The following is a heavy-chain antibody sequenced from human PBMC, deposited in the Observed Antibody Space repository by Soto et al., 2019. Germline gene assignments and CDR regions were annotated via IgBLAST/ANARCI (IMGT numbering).Heavy chain of an antibody. V-gene: IGHV3-15*07. D-gene: IGHD2-21*01. J-gene: IGHJ4*02. CDR2: IKSKTDGGTT. CDR3: IVRYPYYFDY. Sequence: EVQLVESGGGLVKPVGSLRLSCAASGFTFSNAWMNWVRKAPGKGLEWVGRIKSKTDGGTTDYAAPVQGRFTISRDDSKNTLYLQMNSLKTEDTAVYYWIVRYPYYFDYWGQGTLVTVSS. CDR1: GFTFSNAW.